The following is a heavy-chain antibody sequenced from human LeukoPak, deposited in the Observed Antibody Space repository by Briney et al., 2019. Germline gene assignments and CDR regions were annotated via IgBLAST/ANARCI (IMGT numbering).Heavy chain of an antibody. D-gene: IGHD6-6*01. CDR3: ASPSGYGMDV. J-gene: IGHJ6*02. CDR1: GGSFSGYY. CDR2: INHSGST. V-gene: IGHV4-34*01. Sequence: SETLSLTCAVYGGSFSGYYWSWIRQPPGKGLEWIGEINHSGSTNYNPSLKSRVTISVDTSRNQFSLKLSSVTAADTAVYYCASPSGYGMDVWGQGTTVTVSS.